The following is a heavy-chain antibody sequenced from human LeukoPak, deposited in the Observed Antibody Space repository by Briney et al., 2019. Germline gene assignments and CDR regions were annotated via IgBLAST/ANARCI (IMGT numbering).Heavy chain of an antibody. J-gene: IGHJ5*02. Sequence: SETLSLSCAVYGGSFSGYYWSWIRQPPEKGLEWIGEINHSGSTNYNPSLKSRVTISVDTSKNQFSLKLSSVTAADTAVYYCATCSAVLSTVTDSNWFDPWGQGTLVTVSS. CDR2: INHSGST. V-gene: IGHV4-34*01. CDR3: ATCSAVLSTVTDSNWFDP. CDR1: GGSFSGYY. D-gene: IGHD4-17*01.